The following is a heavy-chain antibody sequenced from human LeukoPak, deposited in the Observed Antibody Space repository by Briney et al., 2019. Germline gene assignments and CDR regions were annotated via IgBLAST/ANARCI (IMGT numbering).Heavy chain of an antibody. D-gene: IGHD3-22*01. V-gene: IGHV4-59*01. CDR1: GGSISTYY. J-gene: IGHJ4*02. Sequence: PSETLSLTCTVSGGSISTYYWTWIRQPPGKGLEWIGYVYYSGSTSYNPSLKSRLTISVDTSENQFSLKLSSVTAADTAVYYCARVPYYHDSSGYYYGYFDYWGQGTLVTVSS. CDR3: ARVPYYHDSSGYYYGYFDY. CDR2: VYYSGST.